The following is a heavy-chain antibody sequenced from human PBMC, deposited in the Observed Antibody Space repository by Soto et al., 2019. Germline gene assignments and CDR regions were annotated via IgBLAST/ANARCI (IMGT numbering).Heavy chain of an antibody. CDR2: ISGSGGST. CDR1: GFTFSSYA. V-gene: IGHV3-23*01. J-gene: IGHJ6*03. D-gene: IGHD3-16*02. CDR3: AKVAGGELSLYRAYYYMDV. Sequence: EVQLLESGGGLVQPGGSLRLSCAASGFTFSSYAMSWVRQAPGKGLEWVSAISGSGGSTYYADSVKGRFTISRDNSKNTLYLQMNSLRAEDTAVYYCAKVAGGELSLYRAYYYMDVWGKGTTVTVSS.